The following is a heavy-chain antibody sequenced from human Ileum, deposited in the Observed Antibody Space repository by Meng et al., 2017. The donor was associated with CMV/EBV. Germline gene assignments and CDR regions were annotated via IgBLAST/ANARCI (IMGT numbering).Heavy chain of an antibody. V-gene: IGHV3-11*04. CDR2: ISSGGIIK. J-gene: IGHJ6*02. Sequence: GGSLRLSCAASGFTFGDYYMTWIRQAPGKGLELVSYISSGGIIKYYADSVKGRFTISRNNAKNSMSLQMNSLRAEDTAVYYCARDSDSVRYYDFWSGYYGMDVWGQGTTVTVSS. CDR3: ARDSDSVRYYDFWSGYYGMDV. CDR1: GFTFGDYY. D-gene: IGHD3-3*01.